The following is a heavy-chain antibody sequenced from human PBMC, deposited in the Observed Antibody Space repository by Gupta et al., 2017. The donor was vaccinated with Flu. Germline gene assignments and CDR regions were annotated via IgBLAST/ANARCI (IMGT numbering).Heavy chain of an antibody. CDR3: ARLLQTAAAST. CDR1: GDSISSSDYY. CDR2: IYYDGTA. J-gene: IGHJ4*02. V-gene: IGHV4-39*02. D-gene: IGHD6-13*01. Sequence: QLLLQASGPGLVKPSETLSLMCTVSGDSISSSDYYWGWLRRPPGKGLEWIGTIYYDGTAYYNPSLKSRVTMSIDTSKNHFSLNLRSVTAADTAVFYCARLLQTAAASTWGRGTLVTVSS.